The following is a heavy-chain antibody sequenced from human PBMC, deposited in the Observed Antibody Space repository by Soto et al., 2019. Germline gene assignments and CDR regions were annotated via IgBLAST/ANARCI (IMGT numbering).Heavy chain of an antibody. CDR3: ARGSSGWYTDFGY. CDR1: GGSFSGYY. V-gene: IGHV4-34*01. J-gene: IGHJ4*02. D-gene: IGHD6-19*01. Sequence: SETLSLTCAVYGGSFSGYYWSWIRQPPGKGLEWIGEINHSGSTNYNPSLKSRVTISVDTSKNQFSLKLSSVTAADTAVYYCARGSSGWYTDFGYWGQGTLVTVSS. CDR2: INHSGST.